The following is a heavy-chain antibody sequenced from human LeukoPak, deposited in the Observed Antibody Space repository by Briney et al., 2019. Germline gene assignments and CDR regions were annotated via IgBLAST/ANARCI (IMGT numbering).Heavy chain of an antibody. D-gene: IGHD2-2*01. CDR1: GGSISSGSYY. V-gene: IGHV4-61*02. CDR2: IYTSGNT. Sequence: SETLSLTCTVSGGSISSGSYYWSWIRQPAGKGLEWIGRIYTSGNTNCNPSLKSQVTISVDTSKNQFSLKLTSVTAADTAVYYCARGPVPAPKWFDPWGRGTLVTVSS. J-gene: IGHJ5*02. CDR3: ARGPVPAPKWFDP.